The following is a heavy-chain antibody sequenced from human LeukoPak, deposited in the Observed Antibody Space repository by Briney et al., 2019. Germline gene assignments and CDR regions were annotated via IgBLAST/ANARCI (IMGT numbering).Heavy chain of an antibody. D-gene: IGHD1-26*01. Sequence: SGGSLRLSCAASGFTFSNYMMHWVRQAPGKGLEWVSSISSSSSYIYYADSVKGRFTISRDNAKNSLYLQMNSLRAEDTAVYYCARDTWELLGSLAFDIWGQGTMVTVSS. J-gene: IGHJ3*02. CDR2: ISSSSSYI. CDR3: ARDTWELLGSLAFDI. CDR1: GFTFSNYM. V-gene: IGHV3-21*01.